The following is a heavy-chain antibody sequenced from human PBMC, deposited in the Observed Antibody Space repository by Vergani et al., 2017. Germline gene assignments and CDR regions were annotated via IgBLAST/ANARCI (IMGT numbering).Heavy chain of an antibody. CDR1: GFTFSTYA. J-gene: IGHJ4*02. Sequence: EVQVLESGGSLKQPGGSVRLSCAASGFTFSTYAMHWVRQAPGKVLEWVSALTGGGGSTYYADSFKGRFIISRDNSRDTLYLQMNSLRPDDTATYYCVKDAGTYENFFDSWGQGTLVTVSS. D-gene: IGHD1-26*01. V-gene: IGHV3-23*01. CDR3: VKDAGTYENFFDS. CDR2: LTGGGGST.